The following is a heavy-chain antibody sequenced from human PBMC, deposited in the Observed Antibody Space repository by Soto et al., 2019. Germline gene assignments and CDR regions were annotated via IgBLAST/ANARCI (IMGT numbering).Heavy chain of an antibody. J-gene: IGHJ5*02. V-gene: IGHV4-30-4*01. D-gene: IGHD2-2*01. Sequence: SETLSLTCSVSGDYIHVGGYYWTWIRQRPGEGLEWMGYIYYTGKTYYNPSLESRLTMSVDRSKNQFSLRLTSVTAADTAVYFCGRDLTSNANCIDPWGQGTLVTVSS. CDR1: GDYIHVGGYY. CDR2: IYYTGKT. CDR3: GRDLTSNANCIDP.